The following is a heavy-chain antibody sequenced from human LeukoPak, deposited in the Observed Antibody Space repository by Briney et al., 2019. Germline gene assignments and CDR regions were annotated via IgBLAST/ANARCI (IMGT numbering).Heavy chain of an antibody. CDR2: IYYSGST. CDR1: GGSISSSSYY. Sequence: SETLSLTCTVSGGSISSSSYYWGWIRQPPGKGLEWIGSIYYSGSTYYNPSLKSRVTISVDTSKNQFSLKLSSVTAADTAVYYCARDRGPGDLDYWGQGTLVTVSS. J-gene: IGHJ4*02. D-gene: IGHD1-14*01. CDR3: ARDRGPGDLDY. V-gene: IGHV4-39*07.